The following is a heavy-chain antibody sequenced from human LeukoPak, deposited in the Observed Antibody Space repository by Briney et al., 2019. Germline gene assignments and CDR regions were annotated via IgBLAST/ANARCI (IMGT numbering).Heavy chain of an antibody. CDR2: INHSRST. D-gene: IGHD3-16*01. J-gene: IGHJ6*02. V-gene: IGHV4-34*01. CDR3: ARGEGAYYYGMDV. Sequence: SETLSLTCAVDGGSSNIYYWNWIRQPPGKGLEWIGEINHSRSTNYNPSLKSRVTISLDTSKNQFSLNLSSVTAADTAVYYCARGEGAYYYGMDVWGQGTTVTVSS. CDR1: GGSSNIYY.